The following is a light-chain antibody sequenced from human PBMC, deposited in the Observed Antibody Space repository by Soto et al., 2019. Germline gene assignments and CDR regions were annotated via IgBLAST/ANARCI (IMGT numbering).Light chain of an antibody. Sequence: QSVLTQPPSASGTPGQRVTISCSGSSSIIGTKTVNWYQKLPGTAPKLLIYNNNQRPSGVPDRFSGSKSGTSASLAISGLQSEDEADYYCAAWDESLRMLFGGGTKVTVL. CDR2: NNN. CDR1: SSIIGTKT. V-gene: IGLV1-44*01. J-gene: IGLJ2*01. CDR3: AAWDESLRML.